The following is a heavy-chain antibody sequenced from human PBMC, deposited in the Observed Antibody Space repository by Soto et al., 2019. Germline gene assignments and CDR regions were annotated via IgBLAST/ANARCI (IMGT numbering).Heavy chain of an antibody. D-gene: IGHD3-10*01. CDR2: IYSGGST. J-gene: IGHJ6*03. Sequence: HPGGSLRLSCAASGFTVSSNYMSWVRQAPGKGLEWVSVIYSGGSTYYADSVKGRFTISRHNSKNTLYLQMNSLRAEDTAVYYCAFGPSYYYYYMDVSGKGTTVTVSS. V-gene: IGHV3-53*04. CDR3: AFGPSYYYYYMDV. CDR1: GFTVSSNY.